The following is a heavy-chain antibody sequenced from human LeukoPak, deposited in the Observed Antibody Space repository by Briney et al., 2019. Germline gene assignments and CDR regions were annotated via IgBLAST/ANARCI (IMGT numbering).Heavy chain of an antibody. CDR2: IYSGGST. D-gene: IGHD3-9*01. CDR3: ARVDILTGYSLDY. V-gene: IGHV3-53*01. J-gene: IGHJ4*02. Sequence: PGGSLRLSCAASGLTVSSNYMSWVRQAPGKGLEWVSVIYSGGSTYYADSVKGRFTISRDNSKNTLYLQMNSLRAEDTAVYYCARVDILTGYSLDYWGQGTLVTVSS. CDR1: GLTVSSNY.